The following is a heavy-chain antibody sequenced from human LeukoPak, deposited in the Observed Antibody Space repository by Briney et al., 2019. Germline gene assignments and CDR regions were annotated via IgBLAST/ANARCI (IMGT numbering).Heavy chain of an antibody. CDR2: ISSSSSTI. J-gene: IGHJ4*02. D-gene: IGHD6-19*01. V-gene: IGHV3-48*01. CDR3: ASSSGWYAVVDDY. Sequence: GGSLRLSCAASGFTFSSYSMNWVRQAPGKGLEWVSYISSSSSTIYYADSVKGRFTISRDNAKNSLYLQMNSLRAEDTAVYYRASSSGWYAVVDDYWGQGTLVTVSS. CDR1: GFTFSSYS.